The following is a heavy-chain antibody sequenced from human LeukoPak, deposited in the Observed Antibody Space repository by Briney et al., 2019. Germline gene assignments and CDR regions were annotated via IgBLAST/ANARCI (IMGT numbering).Heavy chain of an antibody. V-gene: IGHV1-46*01. D-gene: IGHD3-22*01. J-gene: IGHJ4*02. CDR2: INPSGGST. CDR1: GYTFTSYY. CDR3: ARDGYYYDSSGYYLDY. Sequence: ASVKVSCKASGYTFTSYYMHCVRQAPGQGLEWMGIINPSGGSTSYAQKFQGRVTMTRDTSTSTVYMELSSLRSEDTAVYYCARDGYYYDSSGYYLDYWGQGTLVTVSS.